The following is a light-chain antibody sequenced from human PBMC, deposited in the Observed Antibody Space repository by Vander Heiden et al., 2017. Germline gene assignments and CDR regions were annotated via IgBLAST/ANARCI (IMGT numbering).Light chain of an antibody. V-gene: IGKV3-11*01. Sequence: EIVLTQSPATLSLSPGERATLSCRASQSVSSYLAWYQQKPGQAPRLLIYDASSRAPDIPARFSAYGSQTDFTLTISSLEPEDFALYYCQQRRGAFGQGTRLEIK. CDR1: QSVSSY. J-gene: IGKJ5*01. CDR3: QQRRGA. CDR2: DAS.